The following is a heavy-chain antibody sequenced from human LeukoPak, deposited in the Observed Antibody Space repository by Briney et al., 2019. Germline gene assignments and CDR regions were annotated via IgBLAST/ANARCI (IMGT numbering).Heavy chain of an antibody. J-gene: IGHJ5*02. V-gene: IGHV4-4*07. D-gene: IGHD3-10*01. CDR1: GGSISSYY. CDR2: IYTSGST. Sequence: PSETLSLTCTVSGGSISSYYWSWIRQPAGKGLEWIGRIYTSGSTNYNPSLKSRVTMSVDTSKNQFSLKLSSVTAADTAVYYCARNTWFGASSARPRGPNWFDPWGQGNLVTVSS. CDR3: ARNTWFGASSARPRGPNWFDP.